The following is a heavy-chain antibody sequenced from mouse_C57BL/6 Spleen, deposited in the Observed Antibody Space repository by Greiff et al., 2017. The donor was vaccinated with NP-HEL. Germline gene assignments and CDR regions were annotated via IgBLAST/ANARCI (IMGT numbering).Heavy chain of an antibody. CDR2: INPSTGGT. CDR3: ARDFITTGYFDV. D-gene: IGHD1-1*01. J-gene: IGHJ1*03. CDR1: GYSFTGYY. Sequence: VQLKESGPELVKPGASVKISCKASGYSFTGYYMNWVKQSPEKSLEWIGEINPSTGGTTYNQKFKAKATLTVDKSSSTAYMQLKSLTSEDSAVYYCARDFITTGYFDVWGTGTTVTVSS. V-gene: IGHV1-42*01.